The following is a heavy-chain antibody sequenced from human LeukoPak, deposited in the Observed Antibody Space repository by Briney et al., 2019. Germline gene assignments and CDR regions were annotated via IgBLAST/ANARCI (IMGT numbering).Heavy chain of an antibody. CDR1: GASVSNYY. V-gene: IGHV4-59*08. Sequence: SETLSLTCRVSGASVSNYYWSWIRQSPGKGLEWIGFFHYSGSTNYNPSLNSRVTTSIDTSMNQLSLTLVSVTAADTAVYYCARHHDGGPKLRLDFWGLGVLVTVSS. CDR2: FHYSGST. CDR3: ARHHDGGPKLRLDF. J-gene: IGHJ4*02. D-gene: IGHD2-15*01.